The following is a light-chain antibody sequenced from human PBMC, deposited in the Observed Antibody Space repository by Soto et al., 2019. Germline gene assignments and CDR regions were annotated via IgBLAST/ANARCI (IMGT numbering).Light chain of an antibody. Sequence: AIEMTQSPSSLSVSVGDRVTITCRASQGIRHDLGWYQQKPGKAPELLIYAASILQSGVPSRFSGSGSGTDFPLTITSLQPEDFAIYYCLQDYTYHRTFGGGTKVEIK. J-gene: IGKJ4*01. CDR2: AAS. V-gene: IGKV1-6*01. CDR3: LQDYTYHRT. CDR1: QGIRHD.